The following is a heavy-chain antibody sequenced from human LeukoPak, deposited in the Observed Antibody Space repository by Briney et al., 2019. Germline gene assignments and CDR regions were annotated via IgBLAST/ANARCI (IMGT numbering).Heavy chain of an antibody. CDR1: GGSISSSSYY. Sequence: SETLSLTCTVSGGSISSSSYYWGWIRQPPGKELEWIGSIYHSGSTYYNPSLKSRVTISVDTSKNQFSLKLSSVTAADTAVYYCARDSTPPRRYGGSGEPAFDIWGQGTMVTVPS. J-gene: IGHJ3*02. D-gene: IGHD3-10*01. V-gene: IGHV4-39*07. CDR2: IYHSGST. CDR3: ARDSTPPRRYGGSGEPAFDI.